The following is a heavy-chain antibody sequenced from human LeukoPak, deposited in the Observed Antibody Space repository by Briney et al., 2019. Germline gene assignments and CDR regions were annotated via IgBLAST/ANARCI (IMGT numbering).Heavy chain of an antibody. Sequence: SETLSLTCTVSGGSISSHYWSWIRQPPGKGLEWIGYIYYSGSTNYNPSLKSRVTISVDMSKNQFSLKLSSVTAADTAVYYCARAAIVEYSSSWYDYYYYMDVWGKGTTVTVSS. CDR2: IYYSGST. J-gene: IGHJ6*03. CDR3: ARAAIVEYSSSWYDYYYYMDV. CDR1: GGSISSHY. V-gene: IGHV4-59*11. D-gene: IGHD6-13*01.